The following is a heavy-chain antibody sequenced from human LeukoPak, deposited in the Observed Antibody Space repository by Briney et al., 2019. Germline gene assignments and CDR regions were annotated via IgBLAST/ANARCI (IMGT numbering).Heavy chain of an antibody. J-gene: IGHJ4*02. CDR1: GYTFTGYY. V-gene: IGHV1-2*02. Sequence: EASVKVSCKASGYTFTGYYMHWVRQAPGQGLEWMGWINPNSGGTNYAQKFQGRVTMTRDTSISTAYMELSRLRSDDTAVYYCARVLRVKQWLVGAVFDYWGQGTLVTVSS. D-gene: IGHD6-19*01. CDR2: INPNSGGT. CDR3: ARVLRVKQWLVGAVFDY.